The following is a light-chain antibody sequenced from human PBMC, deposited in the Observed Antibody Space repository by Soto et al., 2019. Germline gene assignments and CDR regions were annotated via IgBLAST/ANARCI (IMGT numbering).Light chain of an antibody. CDR1: QTVSSNF. CDR2: GAS. V-gene: IGKV3-20*01. Sequence: EIVLTQSPGTLSLSPGDRATLSCSASQTVSSNFLAWYQQRPAQAPRLLIHGASTRATGITARFSGSVSGPVFTLNIRRLEPEDLAVYYCPQNGTSPAKFGQGAKGE. CDR3: PQNGTSPAK. J-gene: IGKJ1*01.